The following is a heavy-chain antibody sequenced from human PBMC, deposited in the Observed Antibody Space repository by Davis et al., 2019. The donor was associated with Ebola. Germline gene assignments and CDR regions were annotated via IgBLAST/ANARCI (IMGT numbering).Heavy chain of an antibody. CDR3: ARYPHYYGSGSYGAFDI. J-gene: IGHJ3*02. CDR2: INPNSGGT. D-gene: IGHD3-10*01. CDR1: GYTFTGYY. V-gene: IGHV1-2*04. Sequence: ASVKVSCKASGYTFTGYYMHWVRQAPGQGLEWMGWINPNSGGTNYAQKFQGWVTMTRDTSISTAYMELSRLRSDDTAVYYCARYPHYYGSGSYGAFDIWGQGTMVTVSS.